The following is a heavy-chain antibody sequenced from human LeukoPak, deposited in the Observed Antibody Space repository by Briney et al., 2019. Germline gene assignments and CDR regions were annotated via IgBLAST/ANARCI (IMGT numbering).Heavy chain of an antibody. V-gene: IGHV6-1*01. Sequence: SQTLSLTCAISGDIVSSSSATWNWIRQSPSRGLEWLGRTFYRSKWYNDYAVSVESRISVTPDTSKNQFSLQLNSVTPEDTAIYYCARGAPYHLDFWGQGTLVTASS. CDR3: ARGAPYHLDF. D-gene: IGHD1-14*01. CDR1: GDIVSSSSAT. J-gene: IGHJ4*02. CDR2: TFYRSKWYN.